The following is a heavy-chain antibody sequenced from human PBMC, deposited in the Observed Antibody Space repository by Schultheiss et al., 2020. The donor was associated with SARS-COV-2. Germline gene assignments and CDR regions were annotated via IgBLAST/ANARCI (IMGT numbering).Heavy chain of an antibody. V-gene: IGHV4-34*01. Sequence: GSLRLSCAVYGGSFSGYYWSWIRQPPGKGLEWIGEINHSGSTNYNPSLKSRVTISVDTSKNQFSLKLSSVTAADTAVYYCARGEVITMIVVAYFDYWGQGTLVTVSS. CDR2: INHSGST. CDR3: ARGEVITMIVVAYFDY. D-gene: IGHD3-22*01. J-gene: IGHJ4*02. CDR1: GGSFSGYY.